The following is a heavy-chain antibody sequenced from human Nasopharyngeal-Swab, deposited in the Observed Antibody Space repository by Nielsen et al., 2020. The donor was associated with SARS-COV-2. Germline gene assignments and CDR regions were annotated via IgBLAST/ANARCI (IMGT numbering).Heavy chain of an antibody. D-gene: IGHD6-13*01. J-gene: IGHJ4*02. CDR2: INPNSGDT. Sequence: ASVKVSCKTSGYTFTAYYIHWVRQAPGQGLEWMGRINPNSGDTKYAQKFQGRVTVTRDKSINTAYMELSSLRSDDTAMYYCARDDGDVPGITGSGPPGGYWGQGTLVTVSS. CDR1: GYTFTAYY. CDR3: ARDDGDVPGITGSGPPGGY. V-gene: IGHV1-2*06.